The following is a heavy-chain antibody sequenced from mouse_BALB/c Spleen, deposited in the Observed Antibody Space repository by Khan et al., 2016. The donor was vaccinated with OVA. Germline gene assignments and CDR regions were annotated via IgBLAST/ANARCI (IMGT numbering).Heavy chain of an antibody. CDR2: ISSGGDYT. J-gene: IGHJ3*01. CDR1: GFTFSSYS. CDR3: ASHLTGSFAY. V-gene: IGHV5-6*01. Sequence: EVQLQESGGDLVKPGGSLKLSCVASGFTFSSYSMSWVRQTPDKRLEWVATISSGGDYTYYPDHVKGRFTISRDNAKHTLYLQMSSLTSEDTDMYYCASHLTGSFAYWGQGTLVTVSA. D-gene: IGHD4-1*01.